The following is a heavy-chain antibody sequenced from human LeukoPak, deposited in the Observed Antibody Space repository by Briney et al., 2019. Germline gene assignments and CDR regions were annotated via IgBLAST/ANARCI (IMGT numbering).Heavy chain of an antibody. CDR2: VHSSGRT. D-gene: IGHD2/OR15-2a*01. Sequence: PSETLSLTCSVSGDSINSGNYFWNWIRQSPERGLEWLGYVHSSGRTHYNPSLKSRVTISVDTSENQFSLKLNSVTAADTAVYYCARDSAPNLLAYFDYWGQGILVTVSS. CDR3: ARDSAPNLLAYFDY. J-gene: IGHJ4*02. CDR1: GDSINSGNYF. V-gene: IGHV4-30-4*01.